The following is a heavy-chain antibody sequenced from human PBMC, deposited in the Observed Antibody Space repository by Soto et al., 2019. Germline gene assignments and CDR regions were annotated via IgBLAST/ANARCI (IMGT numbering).Heavy chain of an antibody. Sequence: GGSLRLSCAASGFTFSSYGMHWVRQAPGKGLEWVAVISYDGSNKYYADSVKGRFTISRDNSKNTLYLQMNSLRAEDTAVYYCAKGNPGDDYGDYFDYWGQGTLVTVSS. CDR3: AKGNPGDDYGDYFDY. CDR2: ISYDGSNK. CDR1: GFTFSSYG. V-gene: IGHV3-30*18. J-gene: IGHJ4*02. D-gene: IGHD4-17*01.